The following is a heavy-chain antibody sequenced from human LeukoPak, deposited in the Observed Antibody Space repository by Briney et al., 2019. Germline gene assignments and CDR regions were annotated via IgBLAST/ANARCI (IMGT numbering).Heavy chain of an antibody. CDR3: ATDRGYSSFGY. Sequence: GGSLRLSCEGSGFTFSTYWMDWVRQSPGKRQEWVASINQDGSQKDYVESVKGRFTISRDNAKKSLYLQMNSLRAEDTATYYCATDRGYSSFGYWGQGTLVTVSS. CDR2: INQDGSQK. D-gene: IGHD6-13*01. J-gene: IGHJ4*02. CDR1: GFTFSTYW. V-gene: IGHV3-7*01.